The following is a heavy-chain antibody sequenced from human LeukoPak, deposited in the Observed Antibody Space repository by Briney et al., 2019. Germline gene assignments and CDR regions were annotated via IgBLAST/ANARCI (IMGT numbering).Heavy chain of an antibody. CDR3: ARGPILRFLEWLFPERYYYYYGMDV. D-gene: IGHD3-3*01. J-gene: IGHJ6*02. Sequence: ASVKVSCKASGYTFTSYDINWVRQATGQGLEWMGWMNPNSGNTGYAQKLQGRVTMTRNTSISTAYMELSSLRSEDTAVYYCARGPILRFLEWLFPERYYYYYGMDVWGQGTTVTVSS. CDR1: GYTFTSYD. V-gene: IGHV1-8*01. CDR2: MNPNSGNT.